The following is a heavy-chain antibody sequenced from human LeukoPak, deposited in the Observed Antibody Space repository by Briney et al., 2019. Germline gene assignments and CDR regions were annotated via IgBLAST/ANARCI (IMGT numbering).Heavy chain of an antibody. CDR3: AKEARYSSSWRVMSTYYYYDMDV. CDR2: IRYDGSNK. V-gene: IGHV3-30*02. Sequence: GGSLRLSCAASGFTFSSYGMHWVRQAPGKGLEWVAFIRYDGSNKYYADSVKGRFTISRDNSKNTLYLQMNSLRAEDTAVYYCAKEARYSSSWRVMSTYYYYDMDVWGQGTTVTVSS. J-gene: IGHJ6*02. D-gene: IGHD6-13*01. CDR1: GFTFSSYG.